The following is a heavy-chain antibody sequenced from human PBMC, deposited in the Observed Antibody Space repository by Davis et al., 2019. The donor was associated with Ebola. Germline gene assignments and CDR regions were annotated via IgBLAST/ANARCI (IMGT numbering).Heavy chain of an antibody. Sequence: GGSLRLSCAASGFAFSDYYMSWIRQAPGKGLEWVSYISSSGSTIYYADSVKGRFTISRDNAKNSLYLQMNSLRAEDTAVYYCTTQEGMVGTTKNFGYWGQGTLVTVSS. D-gene: IGHD1-26*01. CDR1: GFAFSDYY. CDR2: ISSSGSTI. J-gene: IGHJ4*02. V-gene: IGHV3-11*01. CDR3: TTQEGMVGTTKNFGY.